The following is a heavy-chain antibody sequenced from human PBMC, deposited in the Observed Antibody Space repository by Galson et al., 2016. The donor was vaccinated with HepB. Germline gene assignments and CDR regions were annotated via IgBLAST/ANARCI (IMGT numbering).Heavy chain of an antibody. V-gene: IGHV3-74*01. CDR1: GFNFENYV. J-gene: IGHJ6*04. CDR2: ISHDGSHI. CDR3: ARGRYSSTWYQVWYYYGMDV. Sequence: SLRLSCAASGFNFENYVMHWVRQVPGKGLVWVSRISHDGSHISYADFVKGRLTISRDNSKNTLYLQMNSLRVEDTAVYYCARGRYSSTWYQVWYYYGMDVWGKGTTVTVSS. D-gene: IGHD6-13*01.